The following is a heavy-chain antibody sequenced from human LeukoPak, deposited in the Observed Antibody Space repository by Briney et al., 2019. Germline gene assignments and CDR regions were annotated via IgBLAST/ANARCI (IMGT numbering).Heavy chain of an antibody. CDR3: ARDSSDFNY. CDR1: GFTFSTYS. CDR2: ISTSSSYI. Sequence: GGSLRLSCAASGFTFSTYSMNWVRRAPGKGLEWVSSISTSSSYIYYADSAKGRFTISRDNAKNSLYLQMNSLRDEDTAVYYCARDSSDFNYWGQGTLVTVSS. V-gene: IGHV3-21*01. J-gene: IGHJ4*02.